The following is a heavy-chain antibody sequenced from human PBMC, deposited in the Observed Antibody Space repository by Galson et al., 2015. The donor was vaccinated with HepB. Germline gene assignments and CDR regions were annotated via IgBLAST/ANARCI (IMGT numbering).Heavy chain of an antibody. CDR1: GFTLNTYG. CDR3: AKLSGVWEFHVPVDY. Sequence: SLRLSCAASGFTLNTYGMTWVRQAPGKGLEWVSTMSRSGGSTHYADSVKGRFTLSRDNSKNTLYLQMNSLRAEDTAVYYCAKLSGVWEFHVPVDYWGQGTLVTVSS. D-gene: IGHD3-10*01. J-gene: IGHJ4*02. CDR2: MSRSGGST. V-gene: IGHV3-23*01.